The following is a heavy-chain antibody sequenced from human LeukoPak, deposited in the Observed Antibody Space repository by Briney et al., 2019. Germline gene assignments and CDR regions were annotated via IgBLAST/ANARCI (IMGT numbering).Heavy chain of an antibody. Sequence: GGSLRLSCADSGFIFSTYAMTWVRQAPGKGLEWVSSLSGSGDRTYYADAVKGGFTIARDNSKNTLYLQMNSLRAEDTAVYYCAKDLVLATVVTPFLSWFDPWGQGTLVTVSS. CDR3: AKDLVLATVVTPFLSWFDP. D-gene: IGHD4-23*01. V-gene: IGHV3-23*01. CDR1: GFIFSTYA. CDR2: LSGSGDRT. J-gene: IGHJ5*02.